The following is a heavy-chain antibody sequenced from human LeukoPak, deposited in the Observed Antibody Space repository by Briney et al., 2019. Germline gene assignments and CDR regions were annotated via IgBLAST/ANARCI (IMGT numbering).Heavy chain of an antibody. J-gene: IGHJ4*02. CDR3: ARDPYLSSGFN. V-gene: IGHV3-53*01. CDR2: IYSGGST. CDR1: GFAVTSNY. Sequence: GGSLRLSCAASGFAVTSNYMSWVRQAPGKGQEWVSGIYSGGSTYYADSVKGRFTISRDNYKNILYLQMDSLRADDTAVYYCARDPYLSSGFNWGQGTLVTFSS. D-gene: IGHD3-22*01.